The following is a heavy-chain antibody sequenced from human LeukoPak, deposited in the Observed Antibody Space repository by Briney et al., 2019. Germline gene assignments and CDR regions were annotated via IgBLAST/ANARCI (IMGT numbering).Heavy chain of an antibody. CDR3: ARARHSSGWYYEGGWFDP. J-gene: IGHJ5*02. V-gene: IGHV1-18*01. Sequence: ASVKVSCKASGYTFTSYGISWVRQAPGQGLEWMGWISAYNGNTNYAQKLQGRVTMTTDTSTSTAYMELRSLRSDDTAVYYCARARHSSGWYYEGGWFDPWGQGTLVTVSS. CDR1: GYTFTSYG. CDR2: ISAYNGNT. D-gene: IGHD6-19*01.